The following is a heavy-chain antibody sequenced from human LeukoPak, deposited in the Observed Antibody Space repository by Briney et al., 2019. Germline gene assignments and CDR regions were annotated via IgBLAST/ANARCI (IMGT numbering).Heavy chain of an antibody. Sequence: GGSLRLSCAASAFTFNNFAMSWVRQAPGKGLEWVSGISAGGGTTIYVDSVKGRFTISRDNSKNTLYLQMSSLRAEDTAVYYCARRDSSRSFDYWGQGTLVTVSS. V-gene: IGHV3-23*01. CDR1: AFTFNNFA. CDR2: ISAGGGTT. D-gene: IGHD6-6*01. J-gene: IGHJ4*02. CDR3: ARRDSSRSFDY.